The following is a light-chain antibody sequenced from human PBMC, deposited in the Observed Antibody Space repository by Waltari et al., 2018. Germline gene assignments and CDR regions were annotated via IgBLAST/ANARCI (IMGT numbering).Light chain of an antibody. Sequence: HSPLTPPLSVSRSPGHSVTIPCTGTSSNVGGHNYVSWCQHHPGKSPKLIIYDFNKRPSGVPERFSGSKSGDTASLTISGLQVEDEADYYCCSHAGSYTYVFGTGTKVTV. CDR2: DFN. J-gene: IGLJ1*01. CDR3: CSHAGSYTYV. CDR1: SSNVGGHNY. V-gene: IGLV2-11*01.